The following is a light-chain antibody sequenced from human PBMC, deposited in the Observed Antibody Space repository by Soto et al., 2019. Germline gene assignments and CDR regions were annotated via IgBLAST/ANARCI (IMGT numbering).Light chain of an antibody. Sequence: DIQMTQSPSTLSASVGDRVTITCRASQSISSWLAWYQQKPGKAPKLLIYKASSLESGVPSRFSGSGSGTEFTLTISSLQPDDFATYYCQQYNTYSHMTFGQGTKVDI. CDR3: QQYNTYSHMT. V-gene: IGKV1-5*03. CDR2: KAS. CDR1: QSISSW. J-gene: IGKJ1*01.